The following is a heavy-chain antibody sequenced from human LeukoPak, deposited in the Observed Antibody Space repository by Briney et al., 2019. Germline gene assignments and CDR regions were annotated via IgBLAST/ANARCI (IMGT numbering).Heavy chain of an antibody. CDR2: ISGSGTST. D-gene: IGHD3-10*01. J-gene: IGHJ4*02. CDR3: ARSITMVRGMIYYFDY. CDR1: GFTFTTYA. V-gene: IGHV3-23*01. Sequence: GGSLRLSCAVSGFTFTTYAMTWVRQAPGKGLEWVSAISGSGTSTYYADSVKGRFTISRDNSKNTLYLQMNSLRAEDTAVYYCARSITMVRGMIYYFDYWGQGTLLTVSS.